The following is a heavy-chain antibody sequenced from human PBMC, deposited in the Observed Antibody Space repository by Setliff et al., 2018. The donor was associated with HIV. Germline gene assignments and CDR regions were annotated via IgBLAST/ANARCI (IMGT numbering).Heavy chain of an antibody. V-gene: IGHV4-38-2*02. CDR1: GYSISTTNY. CDR3: ARENGRTNYYYYYGMDV. J-gene: IGHJ6*02. Sequence: SETLSLTCAVSGYSISTTNYWGWIRQPPGKGLEWIGSLHYSGNTYYNSSLKSRVTISLDTSKNQFSLKLSSVTAADTAVYYCARENGRTNYYYYYGMDVWGQGTTVTVSS. CDR2: LHYSGNT.